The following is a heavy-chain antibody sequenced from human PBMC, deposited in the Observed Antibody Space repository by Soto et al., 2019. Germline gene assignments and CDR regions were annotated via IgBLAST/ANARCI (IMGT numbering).Heavy chain of an antibody. CDR3: ASSNDILSGYYSLDY. CDR1: GGSISSGGYS. V-gene: IGHV4-30-2*01. J-gene: IGHJ4*02. D-gene: IGHD3-9*01. Sequence: QLQLQESGSGLVKPSQTLSLTCAVSGGSISSGGYSWSWIRQPPGKGLEWIGYIYHSGSTYYNPSLKSRVTISVDRSKNQFSLKLGSVTAADTAVYDCASSNDILSGYYSLDYGGQGTLVTVSS. CDR2: IYHSGST.